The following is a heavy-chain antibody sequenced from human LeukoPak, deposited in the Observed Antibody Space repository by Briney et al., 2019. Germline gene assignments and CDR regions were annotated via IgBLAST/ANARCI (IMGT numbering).Heavy chain of an antibody. Sequence: GGSLRLSCAASGFTFSSYAMHWVRQAPGKGLEWVAAISYDGSNKYYADSVKGRFTISRDNSKNTLYLQMNSLRAEDTAVYYCAREARNWGFDYWGQGTLVTVSS. V-gene: IGHV3-30-3*01. CDR3: AREARNWGFDY. CDR2: ISYDGSNK. D-gene: IGHD7-27*01. CDR1: GFTFSSYA. J-gene: IGHJ4*02.